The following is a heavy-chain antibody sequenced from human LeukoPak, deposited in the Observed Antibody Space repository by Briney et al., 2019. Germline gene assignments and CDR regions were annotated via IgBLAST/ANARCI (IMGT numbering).Heavy chain of an antibody. J-gene: IGHJ6*03. CDR3: ARIYYYDSSGYLDYYYYMDV. D-gene: IGHD3-22*01. Sequence: SETLSLTCTVSGGSISSSSYYWSWIRQPPGKGLEWIGEINHSGSTNYNPSLKSRVTISVDTSKNQFSLKLSSVTAADTAVYYCARIYYYDSSGYLDYYYYMDVWGKGTTVTISS. V-gene: IGHV4-39*07. CDR2: INHSGST. CDR1: GGSISSSSYY.